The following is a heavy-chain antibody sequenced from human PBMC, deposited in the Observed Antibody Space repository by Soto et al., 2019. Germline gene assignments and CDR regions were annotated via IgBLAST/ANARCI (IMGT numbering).Heavy chain of an antibody. V-gene: IGHV1-18*01. CDR1: GYTSTRHG. J-gene: IGHJ4*02. CDR2: ISPDNSTR. CDR3: ARVYKREYSGYDYFDH. D-gene: IGHD5-12*01. Sequence: GASVEVSCKASGYTSTRHGLAWVRQDPGQGLEWLGWISPDNSTRKYAQKFEGRVTITTDTSTATVYMGLTSLRSDDTALYYCARVYKREYSGYDYFDHWGQGTLVTVSS.